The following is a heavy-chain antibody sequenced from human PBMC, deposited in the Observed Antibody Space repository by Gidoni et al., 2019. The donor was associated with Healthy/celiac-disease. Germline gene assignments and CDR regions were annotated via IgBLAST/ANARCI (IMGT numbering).Heavy chain of an antibody. CDR2: ISGSGGST. Sequence: EVQLLESGGGLVQPGGSLRLSCAASGFTFSSYAMSWVRQAPGKGLEWVSAISGSGGSTDYADSVKGRFTISRDNSKNTLYLQMNSLRAEDTAVYYCARSPMIVVVMGAFDIWGQGTMVTVSS. J-gene: IGHJ3*02. CDR1: GFTFSSYA. V-gene: IGHV3-23*01. CDR3: ARSPMIVVVMGAFDI. D-gene: IGHD3-22*01.